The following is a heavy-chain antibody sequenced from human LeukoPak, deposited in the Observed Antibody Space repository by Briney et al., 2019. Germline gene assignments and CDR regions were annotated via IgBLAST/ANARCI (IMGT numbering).Heavy chain of an antibody. CDR1: GGSLSGYY. V-gene: IGHV4-34*01. CDR3: ARGNYYDSSGSHWYFDL. Sequence: SETLSLTCAVYGGSLSGYYWSWIRQPPVKGLEWIGEINHSGSTNYNPSLKSRVTISVDTSKNQFSLKLSSVTAADTAVYYCARGNYYDSSGSHWYFDLWGRGTLVTVSS. J-gene: IGHJ2*01. CDR2: INHSGST. D-gene: IGHD3-22*01.